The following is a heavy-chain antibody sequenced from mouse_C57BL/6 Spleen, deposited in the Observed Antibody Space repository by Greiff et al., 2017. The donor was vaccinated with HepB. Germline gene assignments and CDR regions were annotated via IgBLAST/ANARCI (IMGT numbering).Heavy chain of an antibody. Sequence: QVQLQQSGAELARPGASVKLSCKASGYTFPSYGISWVKQRTGQGLEWIGEIYPRSGNTYYNEKFKGKATLTADKSSSTAYMELRSLTSEDSAVYFCARSGYYGSSPFYAMDYWGQGTSVTVSS. CDR1: GYTFPSYG. CDR3: ARSGYYGSSPFYAMDY. CDR2: IYPRSGNT. D-gene: IGHD1-1*01. J-gene: IGHJ4*01. V-gene: IGHV1-81*01.